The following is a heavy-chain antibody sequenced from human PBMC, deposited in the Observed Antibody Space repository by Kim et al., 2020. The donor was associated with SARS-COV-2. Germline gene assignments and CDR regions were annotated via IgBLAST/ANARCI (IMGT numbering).Heavy chain of an antibody. CDR1: GGSFSGYY. CDR2: INHSGST. V-gene: IGHV4-34*01. Sequence: SETLSLTCAVYGGSFSGYYWSWIRQPPGKGLEWIGEINHSGSTNYNPSLKSRVTISVDTSKNQFSLKLSSVTAADTAVYYCARHWGWELRYYFDYWGQGT. D-gene: IGHD1-26*01. CDR3: ARHWGWELRYYFDY. J-gene: IGHJ4*02.